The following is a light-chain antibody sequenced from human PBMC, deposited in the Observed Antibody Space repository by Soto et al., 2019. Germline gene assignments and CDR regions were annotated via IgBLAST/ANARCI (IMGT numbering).Light chain of an antibody. J-gene: IGKJ3*01. V-gene: IGKV1-33*01. CDR3: QKYDSLPLT. CDR2: DAS. Sequence: DIQMTQSPSSLSASVGDRVTISCQASQDISNYLNWYQHKEGKAPKLLIYDASNLETGVPSRFSGSGSGTDFTLTISGLQPEDIATYYCQKYDSLPLTFGPGTKVDIK. CDR1: QDISNY.